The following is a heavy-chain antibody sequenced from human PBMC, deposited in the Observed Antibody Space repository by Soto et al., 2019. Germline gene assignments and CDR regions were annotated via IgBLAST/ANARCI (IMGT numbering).Heavy chain of an antibody. Sequence: GASVKVSCKASGYTFTGFYMHWVRPAPGQGLEWMGGINPNNGGTNYVQKFQDRVTMTRDTSITTAYMELSGLRSDDTAVYYCARDPCPYGDYSYWGQGTLVTVSS. V-gene: IGHV1-2*02. CDR1: GYTFTGFY. CDR2: INPNNGGT. J-gene: IGHJ4*02. D-gene: IGHD4-17*01. CDR3: ARDPCPYGDYSY.